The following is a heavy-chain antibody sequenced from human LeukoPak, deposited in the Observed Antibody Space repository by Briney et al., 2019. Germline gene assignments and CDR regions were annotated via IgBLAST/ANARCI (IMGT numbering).Heavy chain of an antibody. CDR1: GFTFHNNW. J-gene: IGHJ4*02. D-gene: IGHD3-3*01. CDR3: ARRSPLGWLSEQYYFDY. CDR2: INQDGSEK. V-gene: IGHV3-7*03. Sequence: GGSLRLSCAASGFTFHNNWMSWVRQAPGKGLEWVANINQDGSEKNYVDSVKGRFTISRDNAKNSLSLQMNSLRAEDTAVYYCARRSPLGWLSEQYYFDYWGQGTLVTVSS.